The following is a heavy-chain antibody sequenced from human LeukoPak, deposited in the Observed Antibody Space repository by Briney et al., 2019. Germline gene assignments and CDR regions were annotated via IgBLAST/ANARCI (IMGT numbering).Heavy chain of an antibody. V-gene: IGHV3-74*01. CDR1: GFTFSSYW. Sequence: GGSLRLSCTASGFTFSSYWMHWVRQAPGKGPVWVSRINSDGGSTSYADSVKGRFTISRDNAKDTLYLQMNSLRAEDTAVYYCARRIQGMAPYYFDYWGQGTLVTVSS. CDR2: INSDGGST. CDR3: ARRIQGMAPYYFDY. J-gene: IGHJ4*02. D-gene: IGHD5-24*01.